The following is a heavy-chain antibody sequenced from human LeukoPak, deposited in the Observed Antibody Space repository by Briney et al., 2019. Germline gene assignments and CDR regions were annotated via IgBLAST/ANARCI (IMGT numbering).Heavy chain of an antibody. CDR2: IIPIFGTA. D-gene: IGHD3-10*01. CDR1: GGTFSSYA. J-gene: IGHJ5*02. Sequence: SVKVSCKASGGTFSSYAISWVRQAPGQGLEWMGGIIPIFGTANYAQKFQGRVTITADKSTSTAYMELSSPRSEDTAVYYCARMWSYYYGSGSPNWFDPWGQGTLVTVSS. CDR3: ARMWSYYYGSGSPNWFDP. V-gene: IGHV1-69*06.